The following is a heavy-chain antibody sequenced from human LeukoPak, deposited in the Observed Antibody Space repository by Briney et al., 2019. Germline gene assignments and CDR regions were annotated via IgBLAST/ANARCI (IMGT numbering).Heavy chain of an antibody. CDR2: ISAYNGNT. V-gene: IGHV1-18*01. CDR1: GYTFTSYG. J-gene: IGHJ4*02. D-gene: IGHD3-10*01. Sequence: ASVKVSRKASGYTFTSYGISWVRQAPGQGLEWMGWISAYNGNTNYAQKLQGRVTMTTDTSTSTAYMELRSLRSDDTAVYYCCSLDYYGSGSYYPLPRNWGQGTLVTVSS. CDR3: CSLDYYGSGSYYPLPRN.